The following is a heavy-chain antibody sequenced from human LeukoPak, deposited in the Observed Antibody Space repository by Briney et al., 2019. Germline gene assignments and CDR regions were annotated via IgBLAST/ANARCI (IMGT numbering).Heavy chain of an antibody. CDR1: GFTFDEYA. Sequence: PGGSLRLSCAASGFTFDEYAMHWVRQAPGKGLEWVSGISWNSGSIGYADSVKGRFTISRDNAKNSLYLQMNSLRAEDTALYYCAKGDSYDSSGYYYLPYYFDYWGQGTLVTVSS. D-gene: IGHD3-22*01. V-gene: IGHV3-9*01. J-gene: IGHJ4*02. CDR2: ISWNSGSI. CDR3: AKGDSYDSSGYYYLPYYFDY.